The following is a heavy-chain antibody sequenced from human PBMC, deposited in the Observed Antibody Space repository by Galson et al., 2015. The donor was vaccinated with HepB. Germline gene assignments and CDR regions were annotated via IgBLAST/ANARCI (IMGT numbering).Heavy chain of an antibody. CDR1: GFTFSSYS. CDR3: ARENGYGDFN. Sequence: SLRLSCAASGFTFSSYSMNWVRQAPGKGLEWVSYISSSSSTIYYADSVNGRFTISRDNAKNSLYLQMNSLRAEDTAVYYCARENGYGDFNWGQGTLVTVSS. CDR2: ISSSSSTI. V-gene: IGHV3-48*01. D-gene: IGHD4-17*01. J-gene: IGHJ4*02.